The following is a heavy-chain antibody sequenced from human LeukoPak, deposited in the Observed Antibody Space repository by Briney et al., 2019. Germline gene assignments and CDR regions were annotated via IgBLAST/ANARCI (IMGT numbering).Heavy chain of an antibody. CDR3: ARHIGYCSSTSCYAFDI. D-gene: IGHD2-2*01. Sequence: PSETLSLTCAVSGYSISSGYYWGWIRQPPGKGLEWIGSIYHSGSTYYNPSLKSRVTISVDTSKNQFSLKLSSVTAADTAVYYCARHIGYCSSTSCYAFDIWGQGTMVTVSS. CDR2: IYHSGST. CDR1: GYSISSGYY. V-gene: IGHV4-38-2*01. J-gene: IGHJ3*02.